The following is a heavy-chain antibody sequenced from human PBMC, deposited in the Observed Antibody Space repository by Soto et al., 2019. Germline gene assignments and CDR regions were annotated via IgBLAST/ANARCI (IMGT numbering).Heavy chain of an antibody. J-gene: IGHJ4*02. D-gene: IGHD1-26*01. Sequence: QVHPVQSGGEVKKPGASVKVSCKASGYTFNRHGITWVRQAPGQGLEWMGWISGYNGDINYEQKFQGRVTLSSDTLTSTVYLKLKSLRFDDTAVYYCARVRIVGAREIDFWGQGTLVTVSS. V-gene: IGHV1-18*04. CDR2: ISGYNGDI. CDR3: ARVRIVGAREIDF. CDR1: GYTFNRHG.